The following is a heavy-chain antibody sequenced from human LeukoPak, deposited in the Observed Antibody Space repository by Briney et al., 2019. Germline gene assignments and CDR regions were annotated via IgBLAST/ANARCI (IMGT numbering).Heavy chain of an antibody. J-gene: IGHJ6*02. Sequence: GGSLRLSCAASGFTFSNAWMSWVRQAPGKGLEWVGRIKSKTDGGTTDYAAPVKGRFTISRDDSKNTLYLQMNSLKTEDTAVYYCTTDPSWIQLSIYYYGMDVWGQGTTVTVSS. CDR3: TTDPSWIQLSIYYYGMDV. V-gene: IGHV3-15*01. CDR1: GFTFSNAW. D-gene: IGHD5-18*01. CDR2: IKSKTDGGTT.